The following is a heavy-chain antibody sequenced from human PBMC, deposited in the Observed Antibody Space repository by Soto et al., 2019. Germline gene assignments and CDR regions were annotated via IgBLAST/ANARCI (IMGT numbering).Heavy chain of an antibody. CDR3: ARRKAAAGTHFDY. D-gene: IGHD6-13*01. CDR1: GGSISSSSYY. Sequence: SETLSLTCTVSGGSISSSSYYWGWIRQPPGKGLEWIGSIYYSGSTYYNPSLKSRVTISVDTTKNQFSQKLSSVTAADTAVYYCARRKAAAGTHFDYWGQGTLVTVSS. CDR2: IYYSGST. J-gene: IGHJ4*02. V-gene: IGHV4-39*07.